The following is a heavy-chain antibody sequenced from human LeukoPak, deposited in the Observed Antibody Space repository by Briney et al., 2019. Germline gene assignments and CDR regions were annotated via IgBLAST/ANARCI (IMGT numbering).Heavy chain of an antibody. J-gene: IGHJ4*02. CDR3: TQGIAAAGSRGYYFDY. CDR2: IRSKAYGGTT. Sequence: GRSLRLSCTASGFTFGDYAMSWFRQAPGKGLEWVGFIRSKAYGGTTEYAASVKGRFTISRDDSKSIAYLQINSLKTEDTAVYYCTQGIAAAGSRGYYFDYWGQGTLVTVSS. V-gene: IGHV3-49*03. D-gene: IGHD6-13*01. CDR1: GFTFGDYA.